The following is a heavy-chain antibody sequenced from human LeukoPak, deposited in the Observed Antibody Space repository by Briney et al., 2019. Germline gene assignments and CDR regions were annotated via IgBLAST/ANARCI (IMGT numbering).Heavy chain of an antibody. CDR2: ISYDGSNK. CDR1: GFTFSSYA. V-gene: IGHV3-30-3*01. CDR3: ARDVWRGSSWSYFDY. J-gene: IGHJ4*02. D-gene: IGHD6-13*01. Sequence: PGGSLRLSCAASGFTFSSYAIHWVRQAPGKGLEWVAVISYDGSNKYYADSVKGRFTISRDNSKNTLYLQMNSLRAEDTAVYYCARDVWRGSSWSYFDYWGQGTLVTVSS.